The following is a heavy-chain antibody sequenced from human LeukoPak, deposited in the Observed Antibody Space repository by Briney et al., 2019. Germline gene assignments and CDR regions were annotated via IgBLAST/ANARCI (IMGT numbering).Heavy chain of an antibody. CDR2: IYYSGRT. V-gene: IGHV4-59*01. CDR1: GGSISSYY. CDR3: ARGQKYRNGYTVTELGSGYFDY. Sequence: PSETLSLTCTVSGGSISSYYWSWIRQPPGKGLEWIGYIYYSGRTNYNPSLKSRVTISVDTSKKQFSLSLSSVTAADTAVYYCARGQKYRNGYTVTELGSGYFDYWGQGTLVTVSS. D-gene: IGHD5-18*01. J-gene: IGHJ4*02.